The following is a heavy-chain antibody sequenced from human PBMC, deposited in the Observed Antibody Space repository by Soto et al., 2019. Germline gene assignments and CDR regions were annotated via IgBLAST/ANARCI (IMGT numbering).Heavy chain of an antibody. J-gene: IGHJ4*02. CDR1: GFSLSTSGVG. V-gene: IGHV2-5*02. CDR3: AQRRETFFGVFMGYYFAS. Sequence: QITLKESGPTLVKPTQTLTLTCTFSGFSLSTSGVGVGWIRQPPGKALEWLALIYWDDDKRYSPSLKSRLTHTEDTPKNRVFLKMPKMALVDTAKYYCAQRRETFFGVFMGYYFASWGQGTLVTVPS. CDR2: IYWDDDK. D-gene: IGHD3-3*01.